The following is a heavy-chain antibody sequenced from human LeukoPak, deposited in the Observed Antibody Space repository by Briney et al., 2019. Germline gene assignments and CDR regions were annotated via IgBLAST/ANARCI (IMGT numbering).Heavy chain of an antibody. V-gene: IGHV4-61*08. CDR3: ARGYSGSYGRFDY. Sequence: SETLSLTCAVSGGSISSGGYSWSWIRQPPGKGLEWIGYIYYSGSTSYNPSLKSRVTISVDTSKNQFSLKLSSVTAADTAVYYCARGYSGSYGRFDYWGQGTLVTASS. CDR2: IYYSGST. CDR1: GGSISSGGYS. J-gene: IGHJ4*02. D-gene: IGHD1-26*01.